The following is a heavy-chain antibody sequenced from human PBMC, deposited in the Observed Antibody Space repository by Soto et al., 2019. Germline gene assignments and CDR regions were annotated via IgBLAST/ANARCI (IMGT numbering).Heavy chain of an antibody. CDR2: IMSKTDGGTT. V-gene: IGHV3-15*01. Sequence: GGSLRLSCATSGFTFSKDWVGWVRQAPGKGLEWVGRIMSKTDGGTTDYAAPVKGRFTISRDDSKSTLYLQMNSLKTEDTAFYYCTTDSGMSPYSFDYWGQGTLVTVSS. CDR1: GFTFSKDW. D-gene: IGHD1-26*01. J-gene: IGHJ4*02. CDR3: TTDSGMSPYSFDY.